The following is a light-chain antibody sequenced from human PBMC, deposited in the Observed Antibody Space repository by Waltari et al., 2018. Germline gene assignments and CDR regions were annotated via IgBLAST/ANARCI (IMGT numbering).Light chain of an antibody. V-gene: IGKV1-9*01. CDR3: QHLHNYPPT. CDR1: QAISTY. CDR2: AAS. J-gene: IGKJ4*01. Sequence: DIQLTQSPSFLSASVGDRVTITCRASQAISTYLAWYQQTPWKAPNLLIYAASTLQSGVPSRFSGSGSWTEFTLTISSLQPEDFATYYCQHLHNYPPTFGGGAKVEI.